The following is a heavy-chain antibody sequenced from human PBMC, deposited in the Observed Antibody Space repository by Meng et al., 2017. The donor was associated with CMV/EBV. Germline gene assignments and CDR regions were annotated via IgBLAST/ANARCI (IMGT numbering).Heavy chain of an antibody. CDR1: GYSFTSYG. CDR2: ISAYNGNT. V-gene: IGHV1-18*01. J-gene: IGHJ4*02. CDR3: ARGRYDFWSGYYTGTDY. D-gene: IGHD3-3*01. Sequence: GESLKISCKGSGYSFTSYGISWVRQAPGQGLEWMGWISAYNGNTNYAQKLQGRVTMTTDTSTSTAYMELRSLRSDDTAVYYCARGRYDFWSGYYTGTDYWGQGTLVTVSS.